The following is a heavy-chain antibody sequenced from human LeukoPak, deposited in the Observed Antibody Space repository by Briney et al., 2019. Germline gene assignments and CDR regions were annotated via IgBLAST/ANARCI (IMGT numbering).Heavy chain of an antibody. CDR2: INTNTGNP. Sequence: ASVKVSCKASGYTFTSYAMNWVRQAPGQGLEWMGWINTNTGNPTYAQGFTGRFVFSLDTSVSTAYLQISSLKAEDTAVYYCARDRVAYYYGSGSRFFLDYWGQGTLVTVSS. CDR1: GYTFTSYA. D-gene: IGHD3-10*01. V-gene: IGHV7-4-1*02. J-gene: IGHJ4*02. CDR3: ARDRVAYYYGSGSRFFLDY.